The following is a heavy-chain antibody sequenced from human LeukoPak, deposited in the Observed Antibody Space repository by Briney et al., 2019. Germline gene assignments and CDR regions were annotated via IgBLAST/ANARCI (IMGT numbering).Heavy chain of an antibody. CDR2: IYYSGST. CDR1: GGSISSYY. Sequence: SETLSLTCTVSGGSISSYYWSWIRQPPGKGLEWIGYIYYSGSTNYNPSLKSRVTISVDTSKNQFSLKLSSVTAAGTAVYYCARHRTRVAFDIWGQGTMVTVSS. J-gene: IGHJ3*02. V-gene: IGHV4-59*08. D-gene: IGHD1-14*01. CDR3: ARHRTRVAFDI.